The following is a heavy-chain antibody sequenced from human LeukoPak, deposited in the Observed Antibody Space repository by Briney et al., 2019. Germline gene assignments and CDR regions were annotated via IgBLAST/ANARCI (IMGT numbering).Heavy chain of an antibody. Sequence: PGGSLRLSCAASGFTFSSYWMSWVRQAPGKGLEWVANIKQDGSEKYYVDSVKGRFTISRDNAKNSLYLQMNSLRAEDTAVYYCAKTLYSSSYVLGDFDYWGQGTLVTVSS. CDR1: GFTFSSYW. V-gene: IGHV3-7*03. CDR3: AKTLYSSSYVLGDFDY. J-gene: IGHJ4*02. D-gene: IGHD6-6*01. CDR2: IKQDGSEK.